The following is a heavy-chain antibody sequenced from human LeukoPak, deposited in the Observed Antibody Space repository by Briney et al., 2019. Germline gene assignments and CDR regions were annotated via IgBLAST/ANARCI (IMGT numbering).Heavy chain of an antibody. CDR2: ISWDGGST. CDR3: ARGRDYDILTGYFPPFDY. V-gene: IGHV3-43*01. CDR1: GFTFDDYT. D-gene: IGHD3-9*01. Sequence: GGSLRLSCAASGFTFDDYTMHWVRQAPGKGLEWVSLISWDGGSTYYADSVKGRFTISRDNSKNTLYLQMNNLRAEDTAVYYCARGRDYDILTGYFPPFDYWGQGTLVTVSS. J-gene: IGHJ4*02.